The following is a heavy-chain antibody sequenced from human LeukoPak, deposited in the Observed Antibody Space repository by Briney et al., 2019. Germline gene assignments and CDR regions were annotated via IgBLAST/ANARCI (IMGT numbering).Heavy chain of an antibody. V-gene: IGHV1-2*02. Sequence: ASVTVSCKASGYTFTSYYMHWVRQAPGQGLEWMGWINPNSGGTNYAQKFQGRVTMTRDTSISTAYMELSRLRSDDTAVYYCAREVGYSSTLRWFDPWGQGTLVTVSS. J-gene: IGHJ5*02. CDR1: GYTFTSYY. D-gene: IGHD6-13*01. CDR2: INPNSGGT. CDR3: AREVGYSSTLRWFDP.